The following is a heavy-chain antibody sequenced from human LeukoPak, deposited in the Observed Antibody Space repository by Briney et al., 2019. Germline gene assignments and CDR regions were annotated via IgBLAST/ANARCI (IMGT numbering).Heavy chain of an antibody. J-gene: IGHJ4*02. CDR1: GFTFSIYW. D-gene: IGHD2-21*02. CDR3: ARDDAYCGGDCHKFDY. V-gene: IGHV3-74*01. CDR2: INSDGSST. Sequence: QPGGSLRLSCAASGFTFSIYWMHWVRQAPGKGLVWVSRINSDGSSTSYADAVKGRFTISRDNAKNTLYLQMNSLGAEDTAVYYCARDDAYCGGDCHKFDYWGQGTLVTVSS.